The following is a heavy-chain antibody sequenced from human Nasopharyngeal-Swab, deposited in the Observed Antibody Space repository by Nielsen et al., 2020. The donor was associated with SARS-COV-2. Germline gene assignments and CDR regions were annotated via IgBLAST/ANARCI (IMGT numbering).Heavy chain of an antibody. CDR2: IYYSGST. D-gene: IGHD3-22*01. V-gene: IGHV4-31*03. Sequence: SETLSLTCTVSGGSISSGGYYWSWIRQHPGKGLEWIGYIYYSGSTYYNPSLKSRVTISVDTSKNQFSLKLSSVTAEDTAVYYCAAKLASYYYDSSGYPPPGAFDIWGQGTMVTVSS. CDR1: GGSISSGGYY. CDR3: AAKLASYYYDSSGYPPPGAFDI. J-gene: IGHJ3*02.